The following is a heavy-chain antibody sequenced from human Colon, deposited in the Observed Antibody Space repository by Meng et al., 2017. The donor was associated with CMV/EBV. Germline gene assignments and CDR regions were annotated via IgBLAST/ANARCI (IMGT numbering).Heavy chain of an antibody. CDR3: ARPLSPRSAYSALLAF. CDR1: GSIFSSYG. Sequence: GESLKISCAGSGSIFSSYGMNWVRQAPGKGLEWVSSITTANAYKSYAESVKGRFTISRDDAKSSLFLQMDSLRVDDTAVYYCARPLSPRSAYSALLAFWGQGTLVTVSS. V-gene: IGHV3-21*06. J-gene: IGHJ4*02. D-gene: IGHD2-15*01. CDR2: ITTANAYK.